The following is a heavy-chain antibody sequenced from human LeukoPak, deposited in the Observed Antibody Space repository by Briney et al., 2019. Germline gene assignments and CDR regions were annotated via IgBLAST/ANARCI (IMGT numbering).Heavy chain of an antibody. Sequence: SETLSLTCTVSGGSISSSSYYWGWIRQPPGKGLEWIGSIYYSGSTYYNPSLKSRVTISVDTSKNQFSLKLSSVTAADTALYYCARGTYNTGYWTLDSWGQGTLVAVSS. V-gene: IGHV4-39*07. J-gene: IGHJ4*02. D-gene: IGHD6-19*01. CDR2: IYYSGST. CDR1: GGSISSSSYY. CDR3: ARGTYNTGYWTLDS.